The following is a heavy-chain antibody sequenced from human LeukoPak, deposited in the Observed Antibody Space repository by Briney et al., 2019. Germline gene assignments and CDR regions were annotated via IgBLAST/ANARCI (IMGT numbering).Heavy chain of an antibody. CDR2: ISWDGGST. J-gene: IGHJ3*02. V-gene: IGHV3-43*01. CDR3: AKLTYGDYWDDAFDI. D-gene: IGHD4-17*01. Sequence: PGGSLRLSCAASGFTFDDYTMHWVRQAPGKGLEWVSLISWDGGSTYYADSVKGRFTISRDNSKNSLYLQMNSLRTEDTALYYCAKLTYGDYWDDAFDIWGQGTMVTVSS. CDR1: GFTFDDYT.